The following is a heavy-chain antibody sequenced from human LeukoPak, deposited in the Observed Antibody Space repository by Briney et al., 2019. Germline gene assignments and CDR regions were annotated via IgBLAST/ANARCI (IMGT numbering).Heavy chain of an antibody. CDR1: GYSISSGYY. CDR3: ARGSNNYYGSGSYNNWFDP. J-gene: IGHJ5*02. V-gene: IGHV4-38-2*01. D-gene: IGHD3-10*01. Sequence: PSETLSLTCAVSGYSISSGYYRGWIRQPPGKGLEWIGSLYHSGTTYYNPSLKSRVTISVDTSKNQFSLKLTSVTAADTALYYCARGSNNYYGSGSYNNWFDPWGQGTLVTVSS. CDR2: LYHSGTT.